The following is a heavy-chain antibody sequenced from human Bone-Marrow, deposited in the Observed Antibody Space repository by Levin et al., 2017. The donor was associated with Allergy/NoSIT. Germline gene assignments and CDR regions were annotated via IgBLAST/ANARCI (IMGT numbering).Heavy chain of an antibody. CDR1: GFTFSNYG. D-gene: IGHD3-22*01. Sequence: GGSLRLSCEASGFTFSNYGMHWVRQAPGKGLEWVALIWYDETTTYYAESVKGRFTISREKSKNTLYLEMNTLRDEDAAVYYCARPDYHSSGYYFAAFDMWGQGTMVTVSS. CDR3: ARPDYHSSGYYFAAFDM. CDR2: IWYDETTT. J-gene: IGHJ3*02. V-gene: IGHV3-33*01.